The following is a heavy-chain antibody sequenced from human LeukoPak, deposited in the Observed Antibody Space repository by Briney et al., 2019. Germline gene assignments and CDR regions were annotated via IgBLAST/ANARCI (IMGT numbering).Heavy chain of an antibody. Sequence: SGPTLVKPTQTLTLTCTVSGFSLSTSGVGVGWIRQPPGKALEWLALIYWDDDKRYSPSLKSRVTITKDTSKNQVVLTMTNMDPVDTATYYCSRTRRGQIGWTNDYWGQGTLVTVSS. D-gene: IGHD6-19*01. CDR1: GFSLSTSGVG. V-gene: IGHV2-5*02. CDR3: SRTRRGQIGWTNDY. CDR2: IYWDDDK. J-gene: IGHJ4*02.